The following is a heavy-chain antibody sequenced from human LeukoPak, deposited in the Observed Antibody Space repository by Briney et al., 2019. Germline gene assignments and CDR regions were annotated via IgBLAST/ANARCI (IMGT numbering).Heavy chain of an antibody. CDR1: GFTFGDYA. CDR2: IRGKAYGGTT. V-gene: IGHV3-49*04. J-gene: IGHJ6*02. CDR3: TRDHIVVVPAAPSYYYGMDV. Sequence: PGGSLRLSCTASGFTFGDYAMSWVRQAPGKGLEWVGFIRGKAYGGTTEYAASVKGRFTISRDDSKSIAYLQMNSLKTEDTAVYYCTRDHIVVVPAAPSYYYGMDVWGQGTTVTVSS. D-gene: IGHD2-2*01.